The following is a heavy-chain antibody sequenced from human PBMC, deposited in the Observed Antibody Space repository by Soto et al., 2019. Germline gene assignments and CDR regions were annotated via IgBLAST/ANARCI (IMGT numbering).Heavy chain of an antibody. CDR2: VYFDGTT. V-gene: IGHV4-39*01. J-gene: IGHJ4*02. CDR1: GDSISTSTYY. Sequence: QVQLQESGPGLVKPSETLSLSCTVSGDSISTSTYYWAWIRQPPGKGLEWIGNVYFDGTTYYNPSLKSRVTISMETSMNRFSLRLRSVTATGTAVFYCARYSGTYFFDYWGQGTLVTVSS. D-gene: IGHD1-26*01. CDR3: ARYSGTYFFDY.